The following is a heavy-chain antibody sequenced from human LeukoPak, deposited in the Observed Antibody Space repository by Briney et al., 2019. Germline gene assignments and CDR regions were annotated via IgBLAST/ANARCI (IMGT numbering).Heavy chain of an antibody. J-gene: IGHJ3*02. V-gene: IGHV4-59*01. D-gene: IGHD3-22*01. Sequence: SDTLSLTCTLSGGXISTYYCSWIRQPPGKGLEWIGYIYYSGSTNYNPSLKSRVTVSVDTSKNQFSLKLSSVTAADTAVYYCARDYYYDSSSAFDIWGQGTMVTVSS. CDR3: ARDYYYDSSSAFDI. CDR1: GGXISTYY. CDR2: IYYSGST.